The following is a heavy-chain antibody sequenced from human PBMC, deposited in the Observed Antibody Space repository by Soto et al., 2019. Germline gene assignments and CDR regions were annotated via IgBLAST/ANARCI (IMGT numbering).Heavy chain of an antibody. CDR2: ISGSGGTT. CDR1: GYTFSSDA. V-gene: IGHV3-23*01. D-gene: IGHD6-13*01. CDR3: ARDHWKQLVPGDAFDI. Sequence: PGGSLRLSCATSGYTFSSDALNWVRKAPGKGLEWVSGISGSGGTTYYADSVKGRFTISRDNSKNTLYLQMNSLRSDDTAVYYCARDHWKQLVPGDAFDIWGQGTMVTVSS. J-gene: IGHJ3*02.